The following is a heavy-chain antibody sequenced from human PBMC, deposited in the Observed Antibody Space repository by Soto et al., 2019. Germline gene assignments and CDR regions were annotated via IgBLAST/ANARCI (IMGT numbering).Heavy chain of an antibody. D-gene: IGHD4-4*01. Sequence: WTWLRQHPGKGLEGIAYIYYSGSAYYNPSLKSRVTMSVDTSENQFSLRLSSVTAADTAVYYCARGPYSGNAIDYWGLGTLVTVSS. J-gene: IGHJ4*02. CDR2: IYYSGSA. V-gene: IGHV4-31*02. CDR3: ARGPYSGNAIDY.